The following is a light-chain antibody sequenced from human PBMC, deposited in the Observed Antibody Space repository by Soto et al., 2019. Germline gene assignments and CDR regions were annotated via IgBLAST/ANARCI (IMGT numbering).Light chain of an antibody. CDR1: QSVDSS. V-gene: IGKV3-11*01. CDR2: YAS. CDR3: QQRTNWVHT. J-gene: IGKJ2*01. Sequence: EIVLTQSPATLSLSPGERATLSCRASQSVDSSLVWYQQKSGQAPRLLIYYASTRATGIPARFGGSGSGTDFTLTISSLEPEDFAVYYCQQRTNWVHTFGRGTKLEIK.